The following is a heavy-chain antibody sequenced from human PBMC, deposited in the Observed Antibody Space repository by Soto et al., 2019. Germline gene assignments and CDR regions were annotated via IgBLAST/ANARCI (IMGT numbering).Heavy chain of an antibody. CDR2: VYYGGST. D-gene: IGHD2-2*03. J-gene: IGHJ4*02. Sequence: QVQLQESGPGLVKPSQTLSLTCTVSGGSISSDDYYWSWIRQPPGKGLEWIGYVYYGGSTYYNPSLKSRVSISVDTSKNQFSLKLSSVTAADTAVYYCARDQIGYCITTSCQRDDYWGQGTLVTVSS. CDR1: GGSISSDDYY. CDR3: ARDQIGYCITTSCQRDDY. V-gene: IGHV4-30-4*01.